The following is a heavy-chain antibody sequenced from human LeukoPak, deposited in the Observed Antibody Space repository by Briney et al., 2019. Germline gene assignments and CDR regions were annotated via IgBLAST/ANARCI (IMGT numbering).Heavy chain of an antibody. Sequence: GGSLRLSCAASGFTFSSYAMSWVRQAPGKGLEWVSAISGSGGSTYYADSVKGRFTISRDNSKNTLYLQMNSLRVDDMAVYYCARHRTASDYWGQGTLVTVSS. J-gene: IGHJ4*02. D-gene: IGHD3-16*02. CDR1: GFTFSSYA. CDR2: ISGSGGST. V-gene: IGHV3-23*01. CDR3: ARHRTASDY.